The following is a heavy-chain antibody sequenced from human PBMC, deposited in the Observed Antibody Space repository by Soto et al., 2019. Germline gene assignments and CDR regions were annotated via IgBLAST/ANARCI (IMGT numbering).Heavy chain of an antibody. V-gene: IGHV3-7*01. CDR1: GFSIRNYW. CDR3: VRYHAPGSYQVY. D-gene: IGHD3-10*01. CDR2: IKEDGSEK. Sequence: EVQLVESGGGLVQPGGSLRLSCAASGFSIRNYWMNWVRQAPGKGPEWVANIKEDGSEKHYVDSVKGRSTISSDNAKNSLYLQMNSLRAEDTAVYYCVRYHAPGSYQVYWGPGTLVTVSS. J-gene: IGHJ4*02.